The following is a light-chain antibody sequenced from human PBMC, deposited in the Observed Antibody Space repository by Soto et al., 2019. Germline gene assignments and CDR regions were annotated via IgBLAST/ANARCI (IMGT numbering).Light chain of an antibody. CDR2: GAS. Sequence: EIVMTQSPATLSVSPGERATLSCRASQSVSSNLAWYQQKPGQAPRLLIYGASRRATGIPDRFSGSASGTDFTLTVSRLEPEDFAVYFCQQYSDLPMMFGQGTRLEIK. J-gene: IGKJ5*01. CDR1: QSVSSN. CDR3: QQYSDLPMM. V-gene: IGKV3D-15*02.